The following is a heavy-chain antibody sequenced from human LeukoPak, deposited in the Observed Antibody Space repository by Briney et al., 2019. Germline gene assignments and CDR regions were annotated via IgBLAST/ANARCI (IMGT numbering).Heavy chain of an antibody. D-gene: IGHD6-13*01. CDR1: GYTLTELS. Sequence: ASVKVSCKVSGYTLTELSMHWVRQAPGKGLEWMGGFDPEDGETIYAQKFQGRVTMTEDTSTGTAYMELSSLRSEDTAVYYCATLPPWGIAAANFDYWGQGTLVTVTS. V-gene: IGHV1-24*01. J-gene: IGHJ4*02. CDR2: FDPEDGET. CDR3: ATLPPWGIAAANFDY.